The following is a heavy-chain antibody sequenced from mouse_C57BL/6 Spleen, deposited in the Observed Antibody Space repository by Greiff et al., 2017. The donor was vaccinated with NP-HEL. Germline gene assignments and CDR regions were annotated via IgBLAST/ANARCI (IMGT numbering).Heavy chain of an antibody. CDR1: GYTFTSYW. D-gene: IGHD3-3*01. Sequence: QVQLQQPGAELVRPGSSVKLSCKASGYTFTSYWMDWVKQRPGQGLEWIGNIYPSDSETHYNQKFKDKATLTVDKSSSTAYMQLSSLTSEDSAVYYCASKGWDVWYFDVWGTGTTVTVSS. CDR3: ASKGWDVWYFDV. J-gene: IGHJ1*03. CDR2: IYPSDSET. V-gene: IGHV1-61*01.